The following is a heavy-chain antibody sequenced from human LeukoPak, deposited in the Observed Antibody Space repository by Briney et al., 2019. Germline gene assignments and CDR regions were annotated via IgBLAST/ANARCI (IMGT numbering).Heavy chain of an antibody. V-gene: IGHV1-46*04. CDR1: GYTFTSYY. CDR3: ATQATSGWHFS. Sequence: ASVKVSCKASGYTFTSYYMHWVRQAPGQGLEWMGIINPSGGSTSYAQKLQGRVTMTRDTSTSTVYMELSSLRSDDTAVYYCATQATSGWHFSWGQGTLVTVSS. CDR2: INPSGGST. D-gene: IGHD6-19*01. J-gene: IGHJ5*02.